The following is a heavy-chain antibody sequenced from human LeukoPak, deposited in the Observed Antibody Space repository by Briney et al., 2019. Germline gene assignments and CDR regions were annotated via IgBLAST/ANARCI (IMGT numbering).Heavy chain of an antibody. D-gene: IGHD6-19*01. Sequence: SETLSLTCTVSGGSIRSTTYYWGWIRQPPGKGLEWIGSIYYSGNTYHSPSLMSRVTISVDTSNNQFSLILSSVTAADTAVYYCASYQWLVLHFDYWGQGTLVTVSS. CDR2: IYYSGNT. CDR1: GGSIRSTTYY. J-gene: IGHJ4*02. CDR3: ASYQWLVLHFDY. V-gene: IGHV4-39*07.